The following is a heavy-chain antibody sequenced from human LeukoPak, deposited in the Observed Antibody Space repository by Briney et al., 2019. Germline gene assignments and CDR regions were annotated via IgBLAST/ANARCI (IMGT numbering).Heavy chain of an antibody. CDR3: SWEFEP. V-gene: IGHV3-7*01. Sequence: WVSLRLSCGESGFFFSTYWMAWVRQAPGKVLEWVASIKHDAIEEHYADSGKGRFTVSRDNGRNSLYLEMKSLRVEDTAVYYCSWEFEPWGQGSLVIVSS. CDR2: IKHDAIEE. J-gene: IGHJ5*02. CDR1: GFFFSTYW.